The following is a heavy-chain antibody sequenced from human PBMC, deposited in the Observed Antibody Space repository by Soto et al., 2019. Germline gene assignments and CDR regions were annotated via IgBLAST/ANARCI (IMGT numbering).Heavy chain of an antibody. CDR2: INPNSGGT. Sequence: ASVKVSCKASGYTFTGYYMHWVRQAPGQGLEWMGWINPNSGGTNYAQKFQGWVTMTRDTSISTAYMELSRLRSDDTAVYYCARRSGYGSEAFDIWGQGIMVTVSS. CDR3: ARRSGYGSEAFDI. J-gene: IGHJ3*02. D-gene: IGHD5-12*01. V-gene: IGHV1-2*04. CDR1: GYTFTGYY.